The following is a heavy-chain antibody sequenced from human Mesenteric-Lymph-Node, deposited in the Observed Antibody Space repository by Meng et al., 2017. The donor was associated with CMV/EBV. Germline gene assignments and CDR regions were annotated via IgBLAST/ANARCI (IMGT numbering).Heavy chain of an antibody. Sequence: GESLKISCAASGFTFSGYWMNWVRQAPGKGLEWVANIRGDGGQKSSADSVKGRFTISRDNSKNTLYLQMNSLRAEDTAVYYCAKGTSYDFWGGHNWFDPWGQGTLVTVSS. CDR1: GFTFSGYW. CDR2: IRGDGGQK. CDR3: AKGTSYDFWGGHNWFDP. D-gene: IGHD3/OR15-3a*01. J-gene: IGHJ5*02. V-gene: IGHV3-7*01.